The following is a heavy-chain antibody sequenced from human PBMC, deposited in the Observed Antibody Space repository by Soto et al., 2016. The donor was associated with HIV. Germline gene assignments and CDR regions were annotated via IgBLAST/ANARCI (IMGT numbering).Heavy chain of an antibody. CDR2: INPNSGGT. J-gene: IGHJ6*02. Sequence: QVQLVQSGAEVKKPGASVKVSCKASGYTFTGYYMHWVRQAPGQGLEWMGWINPNSGGTNYAQKFQGRVTMTRDTSISTAYMELSRLRSDDTAVYYCARDPGYDILTGYYRRDYYYYYGMDVWGQGTTVTVSS. CDR3: ARDPGYDILTGYYRRDYYYYYGMDV. CDR1: GYTFTGYY. V-gene: IGHV1-2*02. D-gene: IGHD3-9*01.